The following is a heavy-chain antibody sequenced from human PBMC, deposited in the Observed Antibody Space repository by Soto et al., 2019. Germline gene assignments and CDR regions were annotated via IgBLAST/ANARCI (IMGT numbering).Heavy chain of an antibody. J-gene: IGHJ5*02. CDR1: GGSISSSSYY. CDR2: IYYSGST. V-gene: IGHV4-39*01. CDR3: ARHGGYCSSTSCYAPGWFDP. D-gene: IGHD2-2*01. Sequence: SETLSLTCTVSGGSISSSSYYWGWIRQPPGKGLEWIGSIYYSGSTYYNPSLKSRVTISVDTSKNQFSLRLSSVTAADTAVYYCARHGGYCSSTSCYAPGWFDPWGQGTLVTVSS.